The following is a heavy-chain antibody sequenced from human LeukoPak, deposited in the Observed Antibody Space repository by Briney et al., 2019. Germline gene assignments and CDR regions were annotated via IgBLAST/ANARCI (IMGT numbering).Heavy chain of an antibody. V-gene: IGHV3-48*03. CDR3: AKKAATFDY. D-gene: IGHD6-13*01. CDR2: ISSSGSTI. Sequence: GGSLRLSCAASGFTFRSFEMNWVRQAPGKGLEGVSYISSSGSTIYHADSVKGRFTISRDNSKNTLYLQMNSLRAEDTAVYYCAKKAATFDYWGQGTLVTVSS. CDR1: GFTFRSFE. J-gene: IGHJ4*02.